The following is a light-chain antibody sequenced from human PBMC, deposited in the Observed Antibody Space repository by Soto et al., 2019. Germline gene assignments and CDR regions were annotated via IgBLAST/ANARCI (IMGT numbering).Light chain of an antibody. J-gene: IGLJ1*01. CDR3: CSYAGSYPFV. V-gene: IGLV1-44*01. CDR2: SDS. CDR1: KYDIGSDT. Sequence: QSVLTQPPSASGTPGQRVSISCSGSKYDIGSDTINWFQQLPGTAPKLFIHSDSHRPSGAPDRFSGSKSGTSASLAISGLQSEDEADYHCCSYAGSYPFVFGTGTKLTVL.